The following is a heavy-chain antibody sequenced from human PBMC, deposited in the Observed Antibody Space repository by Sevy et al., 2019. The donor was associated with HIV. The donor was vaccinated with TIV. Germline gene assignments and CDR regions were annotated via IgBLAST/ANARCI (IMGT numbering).Heavy chain of an antibody. CDR2: ISYDGSNK. CDR3: ARDARVNQDDYYYCMDV. CDR1: GFTFSSYA. Sequence: GGSLRLSCAASGFTFSSYAMHWVRQAPGKGLEWVAVISYDGSNKYYADSVKGRFTISRDDTKNTLYLQMNSLRAADTAVYYCARDARVNQDDYYYCMDVWGQGTTVTVSS. D-gene: IGHD5-18*01. V-gene: IGHV3-30-3*01. J-gene: IGHJ6*02.